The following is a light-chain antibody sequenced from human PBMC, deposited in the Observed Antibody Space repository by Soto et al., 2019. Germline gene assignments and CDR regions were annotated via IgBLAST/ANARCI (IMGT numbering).Light chain of an antibody. CDR3: SSYTTSSTWV. CDR1: SSDVGGYNY. CDR2: EVS. J-gene: IGLJ3*02. Sequence: QSVLTQPASVSGSPGQSITISCTGTSSDVGGYNYVSWYQQYPGKAPKLMIYEVSYRPTEISNRFSGSKSGNTASLNISGLQAEDEADYYCSSYTTSSTWVFGGGTKVTVL. V-gene: IGLV2-14*01.